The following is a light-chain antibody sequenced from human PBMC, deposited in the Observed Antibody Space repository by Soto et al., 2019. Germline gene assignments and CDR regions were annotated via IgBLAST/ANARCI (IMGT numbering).Light chain of an antibody. Sequence: QSVLTQPPAVSGAPGQRVTISCTGSSSNIGAGHDVHWYQHLPGTAPKLLIYGTSTRPSGVPDRFSGSKSGTSASLAITGLQAEDEADYSCQSYDSSLSGSEVFGTGTKVTVL. CDR2: GTS. CDR1: SSNIGAGHD. J-gene: IGLJ1*01. V-gene: IGLV1-40*01. CDR3: QSYDSSLSGSEV.